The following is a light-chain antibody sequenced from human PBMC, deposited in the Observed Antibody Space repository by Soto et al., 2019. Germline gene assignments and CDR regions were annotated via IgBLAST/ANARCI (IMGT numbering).Light chain of an antibody. CDR1: QSVGGD. J-gene: IGKJ4*01. V-gene: IGKV3-15*01. CDR3: QQYENWPQLT. CDR2: GAS. Sequence: ERVMTQSPATLSVSPGERATLSCRASQSVGGDLAWYQQKPGQAPRLLIDGASSRAPGIPDRFSGSGSGTEFTLTISSLQSEDSAVYYCQQYENWPQLTFGGGTKVEIK.